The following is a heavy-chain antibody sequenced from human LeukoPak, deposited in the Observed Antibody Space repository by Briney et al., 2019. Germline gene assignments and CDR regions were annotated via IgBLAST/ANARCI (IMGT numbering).Heavy chain of an antibody. V-gene: IGHV3-74*01. CDR1: GLTFSSYW. Sequence: GGSLRLSCVASGLTFSSYWMHWVRQAPGKGLVWVSRINSDGSSATYADSVKGRFTISRDNAKNTLYLQMNSLRPEDTAVYYCAREGVGATFDYWGQGTLVTVSS. CDR2: INSDGSSA. D-gene: IGHD1-26*01. CDR3: AREGVGATFDY. J-gene: IGHJ4*02.